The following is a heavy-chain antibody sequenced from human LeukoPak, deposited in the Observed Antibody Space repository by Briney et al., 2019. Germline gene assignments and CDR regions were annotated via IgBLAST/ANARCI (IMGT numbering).Heavy chain of an antibody. CDR1: GFTFSSSA. CDR3: AKELRYFDWLLFGGAFDI. V-gene: IGHV3-23*01. CDR2: ISGSGGST. D-gene: IGHD3-9*01. J-gene: IGHJ3*02. Sequence: HSGGSLRLSCAASGFTFSSSAMSWVRQAPGKGLERVSAISGSGGSTYYADSVKGRFTISRDNSKNTLYLQMNSLRAEDTAVYYCAKELRYFDWLLFGGAFDIWGQGTMVTVSS.